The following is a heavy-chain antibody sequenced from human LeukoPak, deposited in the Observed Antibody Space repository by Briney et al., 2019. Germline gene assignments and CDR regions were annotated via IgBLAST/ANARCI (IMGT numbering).Heavy chain of an antibody. Sequence: PGGSLRLSCAASGFTFSNYGMNWVRQAPGKGLEWVSAISGSGGSTYYADSVKGRFTISRDNSKNTLYLQMNSLRAEDTAVYYCAKDVQMATIIWGQGTLVTVSS. CDR2: ISGSGGST. CDR3: AKDVQMATII. J-gene: IGHJ4*02. D-gene: IGHD5-24*01. V-gene: IGHV3-23*01. CDR1: GFTFSNYG.